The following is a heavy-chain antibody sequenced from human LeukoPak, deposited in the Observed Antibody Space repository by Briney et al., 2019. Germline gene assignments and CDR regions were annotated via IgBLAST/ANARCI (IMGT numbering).Heavy chain of an antibody. V-gene: IGHV4-61*02. CDR2: IYTSGST. J-gene: IGHJ5*02. D-gene: IGHD6-13*01. CDR3: ARWSIAAAGNWFDP. CDR1: GGSISSGSYY. Sequence: MPSETLSLTCTVSGGSISSGSYYWSWIRQPAGKGLEWIGRIYTSGSTNYNPSLKSRVTISVDTSKNQFSLKLSSVTAADTAVYYCARWSIAAAGNWFDPWGQGTLVTVSS.